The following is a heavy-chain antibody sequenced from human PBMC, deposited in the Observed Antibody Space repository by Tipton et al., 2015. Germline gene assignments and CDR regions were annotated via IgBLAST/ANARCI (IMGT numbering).Heavy chain of an antibody. CDR2: IWYDGSNK. Sequence: SLRLSCAASGFTVSNNYMSWVRQAPGKGLEWVAVIWYDGSNKYYADSVKGRFTISRDNSKNSLYLQMNSLRAEDTAVYYCARGYRMDVRGQVTTVTVSS. V-gene: IGHV3-33*08. J-gene: IGHJ6*01. CDR1: GFTVSNNY. CDR3: ARGYRMDV.